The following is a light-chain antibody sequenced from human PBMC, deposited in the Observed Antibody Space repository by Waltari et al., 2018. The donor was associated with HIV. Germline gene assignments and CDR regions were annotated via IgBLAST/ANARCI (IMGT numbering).Light chain of an antibody. J-gene: IGLJ2*01. V-gene: IGLV2-8*01. Sequence: QSALTQSPSASGSPGQSVTISCTGNSSDVGGYNYVSWYQQHPGKAPKLMIYEVTKRPSGVPDRFSGSKSGNTASQTVSGLQAEDEADYYCSSYAGSNNLLFGGGTKLTVL. CDR3: SSYAGSNNLL. CDR2: EVT. CDR1: SSDVGGYNY.